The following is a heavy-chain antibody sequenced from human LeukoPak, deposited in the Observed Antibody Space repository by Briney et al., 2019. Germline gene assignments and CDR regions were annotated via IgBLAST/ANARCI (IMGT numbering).Heavy chain of an antibody. J-gene: IGHJ4*02. Sequence: GGSLRLSCAASGFTFSSYAMSWVRQAPGKGLEWVSTISGSGGNTYYADSVKGRFTISRYNSKNTLYLQMNSLRAEDTAVFYCAKDGTWCSSTSCYAGDWAQGTLVAVSS. CDR3: AKDGTWCSSTSCYAGD. CDR2: ISGSGGNT. D-gene: IGHD2-2*01. V-gene: IGHV3-23*01. CDR1: GFTFSSYA.